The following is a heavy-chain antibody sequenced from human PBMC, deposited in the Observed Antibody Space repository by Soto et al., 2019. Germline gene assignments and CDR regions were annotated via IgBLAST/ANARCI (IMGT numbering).Heavy chain of an antibody. V-gene: IGHV3-72*01. CDR3: ARVEAPLIHSDHYYYGMDV. D-gene: IGHD5-18*01. J-gene: IGHJ6*02. CDR2: SRDKAQGYSI. CDR1: GFTLSDHY. Sequence: EVQLVESGGGLVQPGGSLRLSCAGSGFTLSDHYIDWVRQAPGKGLEWVGRSRDKAQGYSITYAASVKGRFTTSRDESKNTLYLQMNNLRVEDTAVYHCARVEAPLIHSDHYYYGMDVWGQGTKVTVSS.